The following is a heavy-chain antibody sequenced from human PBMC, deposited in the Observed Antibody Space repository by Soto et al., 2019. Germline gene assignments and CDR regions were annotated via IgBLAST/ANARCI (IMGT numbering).Heavy chain of an antibody. CDR3: ARVPYNCNYPGWFDP. Sequence: SETLSLTCAVYGGSFSGYYWSWVRQPPGKGLEWIGEINHSGSTNYNPSLKSRVTISVDTSKNQFSLKLSSVTAADTAVYYCARVPYNCNYPGWFDPWCQGTLVTVSA. D-gene: IGHD1-7*01. J-gene: IGHJ5*02. CDR1: GGSFSGYY. V-gene: IGHV4-34*01. CDR2: INHSGST.